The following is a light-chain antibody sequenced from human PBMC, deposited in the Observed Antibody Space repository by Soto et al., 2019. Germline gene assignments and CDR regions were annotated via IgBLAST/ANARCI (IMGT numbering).Light chain of an antibody. CDR2: GAS. V-gene: IGKV3-20*01. Sequence: EIVLTQSPVTLSLSPGERATLSCRASQSVSSNLLAWYQEKPGQAPRLLIYGASSRATGIPDRFSGSGSGTDFTLTISRLEPEDFAVYYCQQYGSSGTFGQGTKVDIK. CDR1: QSVSSNL. J-gene: IGKJ1*01. CDR3: QQYGSSGT.